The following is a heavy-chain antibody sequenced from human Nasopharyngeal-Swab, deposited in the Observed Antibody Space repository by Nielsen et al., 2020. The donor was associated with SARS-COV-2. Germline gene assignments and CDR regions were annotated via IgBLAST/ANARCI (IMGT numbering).Heavy chain of an antibody. Sequence: GGSLRLSCAASGFTFSTYWMHWVRQSPVKGLEWLTNIWYDGSNKYYADSVKGRFTVSRDNSKNTLFLEMDSLRAEDTAVYYCARGSSVHAFDVWGQGTEVTVSS. CDR1: GFTFSTYW. CDR2: IWYDGSNK. D-gene: IGHD3-10*01. CDR3: ARGSSVHAFDV. J-gene: IGHJ3*01. V-gene: IGHV3-33*08.